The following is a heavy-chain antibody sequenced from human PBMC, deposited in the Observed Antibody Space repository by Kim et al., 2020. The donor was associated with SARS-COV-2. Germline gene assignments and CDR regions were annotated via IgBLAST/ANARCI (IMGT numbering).Heavy chain of an antibody. V-gene: IGHV1-18*01. J-gene: IGHJ5*02. D-gene: IGHD6-19*01. Sequence: KLQGRVTMTTDTSTSTAYMELRSLRSDDTAVYYCARGGGLSGWFYNWFDPWGQGTLVTVSS. CDR3: ARGGGLSGWFYNWFDP.